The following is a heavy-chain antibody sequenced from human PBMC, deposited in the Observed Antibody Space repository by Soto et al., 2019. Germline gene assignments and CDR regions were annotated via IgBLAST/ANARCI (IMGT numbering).Heavy chain of an antibody. CDR3: VASLAASGLNWLDP. CDR2: IFANGHT. D-gene: IGHD6-13*01. CDR1: GGSISEKY. Sequence: QLQLQESGPGLVKASETLSLTYIVSGGSISEKYWNWVRQPPGKGLEWIGLIFANGHTDYNPSLKSRVTMSVDASKNQFSLRLTSMTAADTAVYYCVASLAASGLNWLDPWGRGPWSPSPQ. V-gene: IGHV4-4*07. J-gene: IGHJ5*02.